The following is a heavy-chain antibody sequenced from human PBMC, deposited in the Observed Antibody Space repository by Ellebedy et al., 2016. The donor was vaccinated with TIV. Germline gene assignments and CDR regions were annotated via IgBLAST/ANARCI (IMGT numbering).Heavy chain of an antibody. Sequence: ASVKVSCKASGYTFTGYYMHWVRQAPGQGLEWMGWINPNSGGTNYAQKFQGRVTMTRDTSISTVYMELSSLRSEDTAVYYCARDRTGTTFDYWGQGTLVTVSS. CDR2: INPNSGGT. V-gene: IGHV1-2*02. J-gene: IGHJ4*02. D-gene: IGHD1-7*01. CDR3: ARDRTGTTFDY. CDR1: GYTFTGYY.